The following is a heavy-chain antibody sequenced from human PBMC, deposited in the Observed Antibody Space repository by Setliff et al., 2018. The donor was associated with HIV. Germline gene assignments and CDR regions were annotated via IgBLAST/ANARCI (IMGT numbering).Heavy chain of an antibody. D-gene: IGHD5-12*01. V-gene: IGHV1-18*01. CDR2: INTHSSYT. J-gene: IGHJ4*02. CDR3: ARGKTWLRFLDY. Sequence: ASVKVSCKASGYTFNNYGISWVRQAPGQGLEWMGWINTHSSYTNYAQNVQGRVTVTMDTSTSTAYMELRSLKSDDTAVYYCARGKTWLRFLDYWGQGTLVTVSS. CDR1: GYTFNNYG.